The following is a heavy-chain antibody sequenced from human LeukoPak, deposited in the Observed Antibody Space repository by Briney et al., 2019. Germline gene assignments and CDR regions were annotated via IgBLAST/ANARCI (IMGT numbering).Heavy chain of an antibody. CDR1: GFTFSGYS. V-gene: IGHV3-48*01. CDR3: ARDYKYAFDN. J-gene: IGHJ4*02. Sequence: GGSLRLSCAASGFTFSGYSMNWVRQAPGKGLEWISYIGIDSGNTNYADSVKGRFTISGDKAKNSLYLQMNSQRVEDTAVYYCARDYKYAFDNWGQGTLVTVSS. CDR2: IGIDSGNT. D-gene: IGHD5-24*01.